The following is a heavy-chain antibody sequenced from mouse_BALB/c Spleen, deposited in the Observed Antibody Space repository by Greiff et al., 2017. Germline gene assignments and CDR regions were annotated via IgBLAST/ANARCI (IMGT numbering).Heavy chain of an antibody. V-gene: IGHV5-12-1*01. CDR2: ISSGGGST. CDR3: ARLLRRGFDY. D-gene: IGHD1-2*01. J-gene: IGHJ2*01. CDR1: GFAFSSYD. Sequence: EVQLVESGGGLVKPGGSLKLSCAASGFAFSSYDMSWVRQTPEKRLEWVAYISSGGGSTYYPDTVKGRFTISRDNAKNTLYLQMSSLKSEDTAMYYCARLLRRGFDYWGQGTTLTVSS.